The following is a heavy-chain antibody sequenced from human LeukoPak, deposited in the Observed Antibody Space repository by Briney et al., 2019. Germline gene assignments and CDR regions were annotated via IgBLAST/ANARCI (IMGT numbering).Heavy chain of an antibody. CDR2: IGTGGST. CDR3: TTDSRTWFPAGNYFQS. D-gene: IGHD3-22*01. V-gene: IGHV3-23*01. J-gene: IGHJ4*02. Sequence: PGGSLRLSCAASGFTFSTFAFSWVRQAPGKGLEWVSAIGTGGSTYYGDSVKGRFTVSRDDSKNTLYLHMSSLRAEDTAIYYCTTDSRTWFPAGNYFQSWGQGTPVTVSS. CDR1: GFTFSTFA.